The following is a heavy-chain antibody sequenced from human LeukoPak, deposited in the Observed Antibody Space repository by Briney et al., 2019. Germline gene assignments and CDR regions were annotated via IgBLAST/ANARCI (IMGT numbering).Heavy chain of an antibody. CDR2: IKEDGSEK. Sequence: GGSLRLSCAASGFTFSSCSMSWVRQAPGRGLEWVANIKEDGSEKHYSDSVKGRFTISRDNAKNSLYPEVNSLRAEDTAMYYCARYHNLDYWGQGTLVTVSS. CDR1: GFTFSSCS. CDR3: ARYHNLDY. V-gene: IGHV3-7*03. D-gene: IGHD1-14*01. J-gene: IGHJ4*02.